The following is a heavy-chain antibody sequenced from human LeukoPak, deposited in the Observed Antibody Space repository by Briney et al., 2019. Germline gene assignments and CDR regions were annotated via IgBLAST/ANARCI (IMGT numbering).Heavy chain of an antibody. Sequence: PGGSLRLSCAASGFTFSNAYMNWVRQAPGKGLEWVGRIKPETDGETTEYAAPVKGRFSISRDDSKNMLYLQMNSLKTEDTAVYYCITPLPYSAQGGQGTLVTVSS. J-gene: IGHJ4*02. V-gene: IGHV3-15*07. CDR1: GFTFSNAY. D-gene: IGHD2-21*01. CDR3: ITPLPYSAQ. CDR2: IKPETDGETT.